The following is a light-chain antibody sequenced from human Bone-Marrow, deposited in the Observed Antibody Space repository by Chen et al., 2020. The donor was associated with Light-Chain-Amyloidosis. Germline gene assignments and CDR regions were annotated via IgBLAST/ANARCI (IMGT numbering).Light chain of an antibody. CDR3: RVWDRGSDRPV. CDR1: KLGSTS. Sequence: SYVLTQPSSVSVAPGQTATIACGGNKLGSTSVHWYQQTPGQAPLQVVYDDSDRPSGIPDRLAGSNSGNAATLTISRVGAGDGADYYCRVWDRGSDRPVFGGGTTLTVL. CDR2: DDS. V-gene: IGLV3-21*02. J-gene: IGLJ3*02.